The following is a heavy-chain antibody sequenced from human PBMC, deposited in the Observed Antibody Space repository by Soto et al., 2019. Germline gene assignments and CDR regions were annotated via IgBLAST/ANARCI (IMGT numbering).Heavy chain of an antibody. CDR3: ARGVDSWSGYLF. CDR2: IHHSGST. CDR1: GGSFDGYY. J-gene: IGHJ4*02. V-gene: IGHV4-34*01. Sequence: SETLSLTCALYGGSFDGYYWSWVRQSPGKGLEWIGEIHHSGSTKYNPSLKSRVSLSVDTSTKHFSLTLTSVTAADRGVYYCARGVDSWSGYLFWGQGTQVTAYS. D-gene: IGHD3-3*01.